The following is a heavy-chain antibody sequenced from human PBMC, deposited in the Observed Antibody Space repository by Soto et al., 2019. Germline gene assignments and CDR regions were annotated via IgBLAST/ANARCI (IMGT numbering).Heavy chain of an antibody. CDR2: VNTDGGTS. D-gene: IGHD2-2*01. J-gene: IGHJ3*02. V-gene: IGHV3-74*03. Sequence: EVQLVESGGDLVRPGGSLRLSCAASGFTFSGHWMHWVRQVPGKGLEWVSRVNTDGGTSAYADSVKGRFTISRENAKNTLYMQMSGRRAEGAAVYYCAREAGYCSRSSCYRRAFDTWGQGTTVSVSS. CDR1: GFTFSGHW. CDR3: AREAGYCSRSSCYRRAFDT.